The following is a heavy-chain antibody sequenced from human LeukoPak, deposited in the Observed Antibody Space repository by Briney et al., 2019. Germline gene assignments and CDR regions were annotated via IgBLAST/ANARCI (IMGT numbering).Heavy chain of an antibody. D-gene: IGHD6-19*01. CDR3: ARMGVAATEHYYYMDV. CDR2: IYYSGST. J-gene: IGHJ6*03. V-gene: IGHV4-39*01. CDR1: GGSISSSSYY. Sequence: SETLSLTCTVSGGSISSSSYYWGWIRQPPGKGLEWIGSIYYSGSTYYNPSLKSRVTISVDTSKNQFSLKLSSVTAADMAVYYCARMGVAATEHYYYMDVWGKGTTVTISS.